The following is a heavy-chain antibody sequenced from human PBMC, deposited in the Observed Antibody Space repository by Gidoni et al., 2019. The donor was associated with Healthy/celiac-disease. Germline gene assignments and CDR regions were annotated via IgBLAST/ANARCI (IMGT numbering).Heavy chain of an antibody. D-gene: IGHD5-18*01. CDR2: IDSGGST. CDR1: GFPVCSNY. Sequence: ELQLVESVGGLVQPGGSLRLSCAASGFPVCSNYMSWVSQAPGKGLEWVSVIDSGGSTYDEDSVKVRFTISRDNSKNTLYLQMNSLRAEDTAVYYCARAPDTTYGMYVWGQGTTVTVS. V-gene: IGHV3-66*01. CDR3: ARAPDTTYGMYV. J-gene: IGHJ6*02.